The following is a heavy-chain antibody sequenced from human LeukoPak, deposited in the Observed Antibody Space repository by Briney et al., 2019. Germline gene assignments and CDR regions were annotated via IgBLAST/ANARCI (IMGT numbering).Heavy chain of an antibody. CDR2: XXXXGST. Sequence: SETLSLTCAVYGGSFSGYYWSWIRQPPGKGLXXXXXXXXXGSTNYNPSLKSRVTISVDTSKNQFSLKLSSVTAADTAVYYCARFPYYYYGSGSYAGTIDYWGQGTLVTVSS. V-gene: IGHV4-34*01. CDR1: GGSFSGYY. J-gene: IGHJ4*02. D-gene: IGHD3-10*01. CDR3: ARFPYYYYGSGSYAGTIDY.